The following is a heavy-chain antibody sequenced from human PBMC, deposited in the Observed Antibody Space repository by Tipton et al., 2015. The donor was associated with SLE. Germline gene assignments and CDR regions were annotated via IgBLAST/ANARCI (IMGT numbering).Heavy chain of an antibody. CDR2: ITSSSDNL. J-gene: IGHJ4*02. Sequence: SLRLSCAASGFTFSAYSMNWLRQAPGKEVEWVSTITSSSDNLYYAASVKGRFTISRDNAKKSLFLQMNSLRAEDTAVYYCARDLSAALDSWGQGTLVTVSS. V-gene: IGHV3-21*03. D-gene: IGHD6-13*01. CDR1: GFTFSAYS. CDR3: ARDLSAALDS.